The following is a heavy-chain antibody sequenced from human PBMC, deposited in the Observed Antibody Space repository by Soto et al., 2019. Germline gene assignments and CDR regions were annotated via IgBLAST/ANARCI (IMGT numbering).Heavy chain of an antibody. V-gene: IGHV3-23*01. CDR3: AKEPVGPDWYFDL. Sequence: DVQLLESGGGLVQPGGSLRLSCAASGFTFRSYAMSWVRQAPGKGLEWVSGISGSGISTHYADSVKGRFTVSRDNSKNTLSLQMNSLRGEDTAVYNCAKEPVGPDWYFDLWGRGTLVTVSS. CDR2: ISGSGIST. J-gene: IGHJ2*01. CDR1: GFTFRSYA.